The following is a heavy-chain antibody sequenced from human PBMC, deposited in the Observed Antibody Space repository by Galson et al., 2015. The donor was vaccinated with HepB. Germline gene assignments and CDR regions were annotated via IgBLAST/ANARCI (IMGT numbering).Heavy chain of an antibody. D-gene: IGHD3-10*01. CDR2: IKQDGSEK. Sequence: SLRLSCAASGFTFSSYWMSWVRQAPGKGLEWVANIKQDGSEKYYMDSVKGRFTISRDNAKNSLYLQMNSLRAGDTAVYYCASVPYYGSGSYYFDYWGQGTLVTVSS. CDR3: ASVPYYGSGSYYFDY. CDR1: GFTFSSYW. J-gene: IGHJ4*02. V-gene: IGHV3-7*01.